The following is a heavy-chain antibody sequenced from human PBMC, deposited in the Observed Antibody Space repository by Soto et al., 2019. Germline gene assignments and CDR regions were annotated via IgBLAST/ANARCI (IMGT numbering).Heavy chain of an antibody. Sequence: SETLSLTCTVSGGSISSGGYYWSWIRQHPGKGLEWIGYIYYSGSTYYNPSLKSRVTISVDTSKNQFSLKLSSVAAADTAVYYCERDLGFGGYDYFYYYYGMDVWGQGTTVTVSS. J-gene: IGHJ6*02. V-gene: IGHV4-31*03. CDR1: GGSISSGGYY. D-gene: IGHD5-12*01. CDR3: ERDLGFGGYDYFYYYYGMDV. CDR2: IYYSGST.